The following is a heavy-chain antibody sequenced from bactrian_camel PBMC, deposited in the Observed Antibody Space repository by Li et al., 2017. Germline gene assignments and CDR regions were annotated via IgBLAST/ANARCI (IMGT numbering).Heavy chain of an antibody. Sequence: HVQLVESGGGSVQTGGSLRLSCTASGITAPYHCIGWIRQAPGKEREGVAAIYTGGGNPYYAGSVKGRFTVSQDNAKNTLYLQMDNLKPEDTAMYYCTTRGSYCGNLDNWPQYTYWGRETQVTVS. V-gene: IGHV3S54*01. CDR3: TTRGSYCGNLDNWPQYTY. J-gene: IGHJ4*01. CDR2: IYTGGGNP. D-gene: IGHD2*01. CDR1: GITAPYHC.